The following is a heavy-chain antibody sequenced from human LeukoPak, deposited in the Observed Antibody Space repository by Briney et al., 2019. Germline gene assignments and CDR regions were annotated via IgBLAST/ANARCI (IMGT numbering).Heavy chain of an antibody. J-gene: IGHJ6*02. CDR3: ARDISYGSDYYYYYGMDV. V-gene: IGHV3-33*01. CDR2: IWFDGSNK. CDR1: GFTFTNHG. D-gene: IGHD5-24*01. Sequence: GESLKISCAASGFTFTNHGIHWVRRPPGKGLEWVAFIWFDGSNKYYADSVKGRFTISRDNSKNTLYLQMNTLRAEDTAVYYCARDISYGSDYYYYYGMDVWGQGATVTVSS.